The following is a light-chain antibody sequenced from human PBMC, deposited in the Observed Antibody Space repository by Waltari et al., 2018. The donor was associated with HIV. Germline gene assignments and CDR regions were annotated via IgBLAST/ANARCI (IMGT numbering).Light chain of an antibody. J-gene: IGLJ2*01. Sequence: QSALPQPPSASGSPGQSVTMSCTGTSSDIGGYNYVSWYQQPPGKAPKLIMTEVTKRPSGVPDRFSGSKSGNTASLTVSGLQAEDEAHYYCSSYAPTNKFYVLFGGGTTLTVL. V-gene: IGLV2-8*01. CDR2: EVT. CDR1: SSDIGGYNY. CDR3: SSYAPTNKFYVL.